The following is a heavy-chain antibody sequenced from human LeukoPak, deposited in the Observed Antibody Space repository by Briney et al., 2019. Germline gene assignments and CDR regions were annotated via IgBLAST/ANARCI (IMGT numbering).Heavy chain of an antibody. CDR2: ISGYNGHS. D-gene: IGHD3-9*01. CDR3: ARDYYDVLTGYPLNSFAR. J-gene: IGHJ4*02. V-gene: IGHV1-18*04. CDR1: GYTFTNYG. Sequence: GASVKVSCKASGYTFTNYGINWVRQAPGQGLEWMGWISGYNGHSDYAQSFQGRVTMTTDTSTSTAFMELRSLRSDDTAFYYCARDYYDVLTGYPLNSFARWGQGTLITVSS.